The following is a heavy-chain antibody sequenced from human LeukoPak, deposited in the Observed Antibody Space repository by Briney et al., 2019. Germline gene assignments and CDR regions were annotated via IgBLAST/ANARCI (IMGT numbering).Heavy chain of an antibody. CDR1: GGSISSSIYY. J-gene: IGHJ4*02. V-gene: IGHV4-39*01. CDR2: IYYSGSN. CDR3: ARIESYYDSSGYYYFDY. D-gene: IGHD3-22*01. Sequence: PSETLSLTCTASGGSISSSIYYWGWTRQPPGKGLEWVGSIYYSGSNYYNPSLKSLTTISVNTSKNQFSLKLSSVTAADTAVYYCARIESYYDSSGYYYFDYWGQGTLVTVSS.